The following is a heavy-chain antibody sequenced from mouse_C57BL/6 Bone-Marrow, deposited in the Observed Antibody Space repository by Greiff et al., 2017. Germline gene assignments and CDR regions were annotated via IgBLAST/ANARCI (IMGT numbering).Heavy chain of an antibody. J-gene: IGHJ2*01. D-gene: IGHD2-3*01. CDR1: GFNIKDDY. CDR3: SSFDGNYFDF. CDR2: IDPEIGDT. V-gene: IGHV14-4*01. Sequence: EVQVVESGAELVRPGASVKLSCTASGFNIKDDYIHWVKQRPEQSLEWIGWIDPEIGDTEYASKFPGKATITSDTSSNTAYLQLSSLTSEDTAVYYCSSFDGNYFDFWGQGTPLTVAS.